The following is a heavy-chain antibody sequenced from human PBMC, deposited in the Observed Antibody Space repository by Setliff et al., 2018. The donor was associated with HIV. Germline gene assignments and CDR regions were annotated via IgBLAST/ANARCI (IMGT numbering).Heavy chain of an antibody. CDR2: INPKSDGT. Sequence: GASVKVSCKASGYSFTDYYIHWGRQAPGQGLEWMGWINPKSDGTNYAQKFQGWITMTRATSISTAYMELSRLRSDDTAVYYCARGMDYYDTSGYYQYYFDYWGQGTMVTVSS. J-gene: IGHJ4*02. CDR1: GYSFTDYY. V-gene: IGHV1-2*04. CDR3: ARGMDYYDTSGYYQYYFDY. D-gene: IGHD3-22*01.